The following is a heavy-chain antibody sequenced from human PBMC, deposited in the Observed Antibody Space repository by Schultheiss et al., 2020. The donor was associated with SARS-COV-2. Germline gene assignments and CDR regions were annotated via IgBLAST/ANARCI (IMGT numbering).Heavy chain of an antibody. CDR2: IYYSGST. Sequence: SETLSLTCTVSGGSISSYYWSWIRQPPGKGLEWIGYIYYSGSTNYNPSLKSRVTISVDTSKNQFSLKLSSVTAADTAVYYCARGWGSTSCYDYYYYGIDVWGQGTTVTVSS. D-gene: IGHD2-2*01. J-gene: IGHJ6*02. CDR1: GGSISSYY. V-gene: IGHV4-59*12. CDR3: ARGWGSTSCYDYYYYGIDV.